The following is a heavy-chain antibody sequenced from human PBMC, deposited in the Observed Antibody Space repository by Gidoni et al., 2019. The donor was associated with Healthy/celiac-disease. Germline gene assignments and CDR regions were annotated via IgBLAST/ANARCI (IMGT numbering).Heavy chain of an antibody. D-gene: IGHD1-26*01. CDR3: ARGLRGPRNWFDP. V-gene: IGHV1-2*04. Sequence: QVQLVQSGAEVKKPGASVKVSCKASGYTFTGYYMHWVRQAPGQGLEWMGWINPNRGGTNYAQKFQGWVTMTRDTSISTAYMELSRLRSDDTAVYYCARGLRGPRNWFDPWGQGTLVTVSS. CDR1: GYTFTGYY. CDR2: INPNRGGT. J-gene: IGHJ5*02.